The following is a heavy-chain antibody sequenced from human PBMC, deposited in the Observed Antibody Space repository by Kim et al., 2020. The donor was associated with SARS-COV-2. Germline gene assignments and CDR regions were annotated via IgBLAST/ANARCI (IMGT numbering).Heavy chain of an antibody. CDR3: ARLLVVPAVTHRVFDY. V-gene: IGHV2-70*01. CDR2: IDWDDDK. CDR1: GFSLSTSGMC. D-gene: IGHD2-2*01. J-gene: IGHJ4*02. Sequence: SGPTLVKPPQTLTLTCTFSGFSLSTSGMCVSWIRQPPGKALEWLALIDWDDDKYYSTSLKTRLTISKDTSKNQVVLTMTNMDPVDTATYYCARLLVVPAVTHRVFDYWGQGTLVTVSS.